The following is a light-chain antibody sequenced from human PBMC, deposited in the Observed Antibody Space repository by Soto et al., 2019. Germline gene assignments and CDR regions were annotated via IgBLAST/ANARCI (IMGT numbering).Light chain of an antibody. CDR1: QGIRSD. CDR3: LQHNNYPCT. J-gene: IGKJ1*01. Sequence: DIQMTQSPSSLSASVGDRVTITCRASQGIRSDLGWYQQKPWKAPNHLIYAASSLQSGVPSRFSGSGSGTQFTLTISSLEPDAFATYYYLQHNNYPCTFGQGNQGESK. CDR2: AAS. V-gene: IGKV1-17*01.